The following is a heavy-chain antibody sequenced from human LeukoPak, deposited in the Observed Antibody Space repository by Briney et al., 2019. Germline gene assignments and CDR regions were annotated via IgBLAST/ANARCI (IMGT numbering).Heavy chain of an antibody. CDR2: INHSGST. J-gene: IGHJ3*02. CDR3: ARDLYYYDSSGPNTDAFDI. D-gene: IGHD3-22*01. CDR1: GGSISSYY. Sequence: SETLSLTCTVSGGSISSYYWSWIRQPPGKGLEWIGEINHSGSTNYNPSLKSRVTISVDTSKNQFSLKLSSVTAADTAVYYCARDLYYYDSSGPNTDAFDIWGQGTMVTVSS. V-gene: IGHV4-34*01.